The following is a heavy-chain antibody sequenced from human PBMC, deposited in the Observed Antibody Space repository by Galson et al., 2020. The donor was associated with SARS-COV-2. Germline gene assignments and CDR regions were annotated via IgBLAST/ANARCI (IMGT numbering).Heavy chain of an antibody. Sequence: SETLSLTCTFSGDSITHIYWSWIRQAPGKGLEWIAYINYSGSTNFNPSLKSRVIISIDTSKNQFSLKLTSVTTADTAVYYCVGQQKSGDLPFDYWGQGTLVTVSS. D-gene: IGHD4-17*01. CDR2: INYSGST. CDR1: GDSITHIY. J-gene: IGHJ4*02. CDR3: VGQQKSGDLPFDY. V-gene: IGHV4-59*01.